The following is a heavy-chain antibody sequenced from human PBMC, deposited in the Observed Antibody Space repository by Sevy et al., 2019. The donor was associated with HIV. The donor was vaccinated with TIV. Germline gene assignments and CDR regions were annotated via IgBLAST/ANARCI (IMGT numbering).Heavy chain of an antibody. CDR2: INHGGST. CDR3: ARHCSSISCSHVFDI. V-gene: IGHV4-34*01. J-gene: IGHJ3*02. CDR1: GGSFSGYY. Sequence: SETLSLTCAVYGGSFSGYYWSWIRQPPGKGLEWIGEINHGGSTNYNPSLKIRVTISVDTSKNQFSLKLTSMTAADTALYYCARHCSSISCSHVFDIWGQGTMVTVSS. D-gene: IGHD2-2*01.